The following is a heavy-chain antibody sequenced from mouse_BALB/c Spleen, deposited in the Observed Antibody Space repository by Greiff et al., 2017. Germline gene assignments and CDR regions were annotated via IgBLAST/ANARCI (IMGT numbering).Heavy chain of an antibody. J-gene: IGHJ4*01. CDR3: TRPYGGMDY. CDR2: IRLKSNNYAT. CDR1: GFTFSNYW. Sequence: EVNVVDSGGGLVQPGGSMKLSCVASGFTFSNYWMNWVRQSPEKGLEWVGEIRLKSNNYATHYAESVKGRFTISRDDSKSSVYLQMNNLRAEDTGIYYWTRPYGGMDYWGQGTSVTVSS. V-gene: IGHV6-6*02. D-gene: IGHD2-10*02.